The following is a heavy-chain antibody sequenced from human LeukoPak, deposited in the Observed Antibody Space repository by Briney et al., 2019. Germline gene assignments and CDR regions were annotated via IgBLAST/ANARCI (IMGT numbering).Heavy chain of an antibody. CDR1: GFTFDDYA. Sequence: GGSLRLSCAASGFTFDDYAMHWVRQAPGKGLEWVSSISWNSGNIGYADSVKGRFTISRDNPKNSLYLQMDSLRAEDTALYYRVKDISSSWFYYFDYWGQGTLVTVSS. J-gene: IGHJ4*02. CDR3: VKDISSSWFYYFDY. CDR2: ISWNSGNI. D-gene: IGHD6-13*01. V-gene: IGHV3-9*01.